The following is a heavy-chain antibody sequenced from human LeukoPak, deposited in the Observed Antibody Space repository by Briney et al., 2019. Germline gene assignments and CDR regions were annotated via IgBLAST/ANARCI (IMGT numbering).Heavy chain of an antibody. V-gene: IGHV3-48*03. CDR3: ARTLTTTYS. J-gene: IGHJ4*02. D-gene: IGHD4-17*01. CDR1: GFTFSSHE. CDR2: ISNSGGDI. Sequence: SGGSLRLSCAASGFTFSSHEMNWVRQAPGKGLEWLSYISNSGGDINYADSVKGRFTISRDNAKNPLYLQMNSLRVEDTAVYYCARTLTTTYSWGQGTLVTVSS.